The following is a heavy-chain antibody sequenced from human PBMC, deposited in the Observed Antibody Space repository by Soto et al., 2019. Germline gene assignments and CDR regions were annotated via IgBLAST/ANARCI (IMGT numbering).Heavy chain of an antibody. D-gene: IGHD6-19*01. CDR1: GGSISSYY. J-gene: IGHJ4*02. CDR2: IYYSGSI. Sequence: PSETLSLTCTVSGGSISSYYWIWIRQPPGKGLEWIGYIYYSGSINYNPSLKSRVTISVDTSKNQFSLKLSSVAAADTAVYYCARMRDSSGWYSFDHWGQGTLVTVSS. V-gene: IGHV4-59*01. CDR3: ARMRDSSGWYSFDH.